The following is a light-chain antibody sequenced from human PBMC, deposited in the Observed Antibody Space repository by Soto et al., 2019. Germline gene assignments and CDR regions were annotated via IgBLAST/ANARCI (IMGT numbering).Light chain of an antibody. J-gene: IGKJ1*01. CDR3: QQYNSYRA. V-gene: IGKV1-5*03. CDR1: ESIDSW. Sequence: DIKMTQSPSTLSASVGDRVTITCRASESIDSWLAWHQQKPGRAPKLLISKASSLESGVPSRFSGSGFGTEFTFTISSLQPDDFATYYCQQYNSYRAFGQGTKVDIK. CDR2: KAS.